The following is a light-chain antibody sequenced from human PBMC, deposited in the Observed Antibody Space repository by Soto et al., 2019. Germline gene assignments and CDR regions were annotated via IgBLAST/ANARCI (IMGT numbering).Light chain of an antibody. CDR3: QQYNNWPRT. J-gene: IGKJ1*01. V-gene: IGKV3-15*01. Sequence: VLTQSPATLSVSPGERAHLSCRASQSVSSNLAWYQQKPGQAPRLLIYGASTRATGIPARFSGSGSGTEFTLTISSLQSEDFAVYYCQQYNNWPRTFGQGTKVDI. CDR2: GAS. CDR1: QSVSSN.